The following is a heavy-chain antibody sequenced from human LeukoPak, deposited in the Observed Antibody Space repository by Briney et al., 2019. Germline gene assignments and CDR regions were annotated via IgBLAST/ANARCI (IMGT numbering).Heavy chain of an antibody. CDR1: GGSVTTYH. CDR3: ARDLYYYDSSGYKGLQAFDI. V-gene: IGHV4-59*02. J-gene: IGHJ3*02. D-gene: IGHD3-22*01. Sequence: SETLSLTCAVSGGSVTTYHWTWIRQPPGKGLEWIGHIHYSGGADYNPSLKSRVTISVDTSKNQFSLKLSSVTAADTAVYYCARDLYYYDSSGYKGLQAFDIWGQGTMVTVSS. CDR2: IHYSGGA.